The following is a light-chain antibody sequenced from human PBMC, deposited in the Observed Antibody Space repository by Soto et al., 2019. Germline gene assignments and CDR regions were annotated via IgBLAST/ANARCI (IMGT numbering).Light chain of an antibody. CDR1: QDISNY. Sequence: DIQITQSPSSLSASVVNRVTSTCQPSQDISNYLNWYQQKPGKAPKLLIYDASNLETGVPSRFSGSGSGTDFTFTISSLQPEDIATYYCQQYDNLPLTFGGGTKVDIK. CDR2: DAS. V-gene: IGKV1-33*01. CDR3: QQYDNLPLT. J-gene: IGKJ4*01.